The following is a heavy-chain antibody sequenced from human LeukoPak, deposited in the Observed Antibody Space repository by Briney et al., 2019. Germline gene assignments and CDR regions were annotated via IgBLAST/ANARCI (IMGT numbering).Heavy chain of an antibody. J-gene: IGHJ4*02. CDR3: ARGETYDSSGYLR. CDR1: GYTFTNYD. V-gene: IGHV1-8*03. CDR2: INPKSGRT. Sequence: ASVKVSCKTSGYTFTNYDINWVRQATGQGLEWMGWINPKSGRTGYAQKFQGRVTFTRNTSISTAYMELNNLRSDDTAVYYCARGETYDSSGYLRWGQGTLVAVSS. D-gene: IGHD3-22*01.